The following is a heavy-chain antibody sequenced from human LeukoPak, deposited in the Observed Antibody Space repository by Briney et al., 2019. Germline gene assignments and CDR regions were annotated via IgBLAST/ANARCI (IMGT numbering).Heavy chain of an antibody. Sequence: GGSLRLSCAASGFTFSSYSMNWVRQAPGKGLEWVSSISSSSSYIYYADSVKGRFTISRDNAKNSLYLQMNSLRAEDTAVYYCARDRYYYDSSGYRNDYWGQGTLVTVSS. D-gene: IGHD3-22*01. V-gene: IGHV3-21*01. CDR3: ARDRYYYDSSGYRNDY. J-gene: IGHJ4*02. CDR2: ISSSSSYI. CDR1: GFTFSSYS.